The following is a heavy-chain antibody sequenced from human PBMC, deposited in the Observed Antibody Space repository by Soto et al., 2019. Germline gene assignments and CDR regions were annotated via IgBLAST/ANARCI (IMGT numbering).Heavy chain of an antibody. CDR1: GFTVSSKY. D-gene: IGHD6-19*01. V-gene: IGHV3-53*01. CDR3: VQTTGWPGFDF. Sequence: EVQLVEYGGGLSQPGGSLRLSCAASGFTVSSKYMTWVRQAPGKGLEWVSVIYGGGTTYYADSVKGRFTISRDNSKNTLYLQVNSLRAEDTAVYYCVQTTGWPGFDFWGQGTLVTVSA. CDR2: IYGGGTT. J-gene: IGHJ4*02.